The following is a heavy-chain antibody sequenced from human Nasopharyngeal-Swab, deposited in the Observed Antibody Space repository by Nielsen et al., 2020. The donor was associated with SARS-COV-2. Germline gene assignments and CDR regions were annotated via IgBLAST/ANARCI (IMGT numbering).Heavy chain of an antibody. V-gene: IGHV4-31*02. J-gene: IGHJ3*02. D-gene: IGHD3-22*01. Sequence: RQAPGKGLEWIGYTYYSGSTYYNPSLKSRVTISVDTSKNQFSLKLSSVTAADTAVYYCARATMIVVVIGAFDIWGQGTMVTVSS. CDR2: TYYSGST. CDR3: ARATMIVVVIGAFDI.